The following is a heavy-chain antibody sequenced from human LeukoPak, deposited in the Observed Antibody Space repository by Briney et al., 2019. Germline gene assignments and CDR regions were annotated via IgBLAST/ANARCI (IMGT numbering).Heavy chain of an antibody. D-gene: IGHD6-13*01. V-gene: IGHV3-74*01. CDR1: GFTFSSYW. CDR3: ARARGIAAAGNWFDP. CDR2: INSDGSST. Sequence: GGSLRLSCAASGFTFSSYWMHWVRQAPGKGLVWVSRINSDGSSTSYADSVKGRFTISRDNAKNTLYLQMNSLRAEDTAVYYCARARGIAAAGNWFDPWGQGTLVTVSS. J-gene: IGHJ5*02.